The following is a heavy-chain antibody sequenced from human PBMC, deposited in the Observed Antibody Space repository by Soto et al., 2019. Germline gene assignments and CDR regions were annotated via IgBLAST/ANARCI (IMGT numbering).Heavy chain of an antibody. CDR3: ARDRKGYDFWSGYYMPHY. J-gene: IGHJ4*02. CDR2: ISYDGSNK. V-gene: IGHV3-30-3*01. D-gene: IGHD3-3*01. CDR1: GFTFSSYA. Sequence: GGSLRLSCAASGFTFSSYAMHWVRQAPGKGLEWVAVISYDGSNKYYAGSVKGRFTISRDNSKNTLYLQMNSLRAEDTAVYYCARDRKGYDFWSGYYMPHYWGQGTLVTVSS.